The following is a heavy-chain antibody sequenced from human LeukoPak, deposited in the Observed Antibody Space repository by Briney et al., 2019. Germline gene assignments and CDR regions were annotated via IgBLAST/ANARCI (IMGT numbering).Heavy chain of an antibody. CDR3: ARDWVGQLGNWFDP. Sequence: SETLSLTCTVSGGSISSGGYYWSWIRQHPGKGLEWIGYIYYSGSTYYNPSLKSRVTISVDTSKNQFSLKLSSVTAADTAVYYCARDWVGQLGNWFDPWGQGTLVTVSS. J-gene: IGHJ5*02. D-gene: IGHD6-6*01. CDR1: GGSISSGGYY. V-gene: IGHV4-31*03. CDR2: IYYSGST.